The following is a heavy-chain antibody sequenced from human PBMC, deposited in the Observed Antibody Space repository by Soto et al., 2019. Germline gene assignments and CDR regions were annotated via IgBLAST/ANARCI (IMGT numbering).Heavy chain of an antibody. V-gene: IGHV4-31*03. J-gene: IGHJ5*02. CDR1: GGSISSGGYY. Sequence: QVQLQESGPGLVKPSQTLSLTCTVSGGSISSGGYYWSWIRQHPGKGLEWIGYIYYSGSTYYNPSLKRRVTISVDTSKNQFSLKLSSVTAADTAVYYCASTYYYGSGTHRGRNWFDPWGQGTLVTVSS. CDR3: ASTYYYGSGTHRGRNWFDP. CDR2: IYYSGST. D-gene: IGHD3-10*01.